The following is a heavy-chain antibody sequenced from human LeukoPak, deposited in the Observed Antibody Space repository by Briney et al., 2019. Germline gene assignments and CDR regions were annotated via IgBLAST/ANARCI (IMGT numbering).Heavy chain of an antibody. V-gene: IGHV3-23*01. CDR3: ARALIGYYFDY. Sequence: GGTLRLSCAASGFTFDDYGMSWVRQAPGKGLEWVSAISGSGGSTYYADSVKGRFTISRDNSMNSLYLQMNSLRAEDTAVYYCARALIGYYFDYWGQGALVTVSS. CDR2: ISGSGGST. J-gene: IGHJ4*02. CDR1: GFTFDDYG. D-gene: IGHD2-8*01.